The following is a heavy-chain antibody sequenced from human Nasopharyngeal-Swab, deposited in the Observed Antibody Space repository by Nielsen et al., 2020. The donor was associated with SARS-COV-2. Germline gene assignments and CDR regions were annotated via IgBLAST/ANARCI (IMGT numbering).Heavy chain of an antibody. CDR3: ARGGRHGCSSANRPCAIDV. D-gene: IGHD2-2*01. CDR2: TRHRGSG. Sequence: IGQRTGKGLGWIGETRHRGSGNYRPSLNSRLSVSLDAYKNPFCLKWDSLTGADTDVYYCARGGRHGCSSANRPCAIDVWGQGATVTVSS. J-gene: IGHJ6*02. V-gene: IGHV4-34*10.